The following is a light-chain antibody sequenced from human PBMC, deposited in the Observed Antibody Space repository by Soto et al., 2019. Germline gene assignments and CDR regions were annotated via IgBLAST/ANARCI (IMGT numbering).Light chain of an antibody. V-gene: IGKV1-5*01. CDR2: DAS. Sequence: DIQMTQSPSTLSASVGDRVTITCRASQSISSWLAWYQQKPGKAPKLLIYDASSLESGVPSRFSGSGSGTEFTLTISSLQPDDFATYYCQQYNSYSRTFGQATKVEIQ. CDR3: QQYNSYSRT. CDR1: QSISSW. J-gene: IGKJ1*01.